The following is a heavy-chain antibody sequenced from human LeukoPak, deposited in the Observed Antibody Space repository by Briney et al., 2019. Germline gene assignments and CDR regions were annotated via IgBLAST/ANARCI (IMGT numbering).Heavy chain of an antibody. D-gene: IGHD3-22*01. V-gene: IGHV3-23*01. CDR2: ISGRGGST. Sequence: PGGSLILSCAASGFTFSSYAMSWVRQAPGKGLEWVSAISGRGGSTYYADSAKGRFTISRDNSKNTLYLQMNSLRAEDTAVYYCARAYYYDSSGYLYYYYGMDVWGQGTTVTVSS. J-gene: IGHJ6*02. CDR3: ARAYYYDSSGYLYYYYGMDV. CDR1: GFTFSSYA.